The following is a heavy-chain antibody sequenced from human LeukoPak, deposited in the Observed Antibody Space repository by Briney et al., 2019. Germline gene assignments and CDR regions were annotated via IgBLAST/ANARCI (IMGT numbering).Heavy chain of an antibody. CDR3: ARVIDYGDSRKAFDI. D-gene: IGHD4-17*01. CDR2: IYPGDSDT. J-gene: IGHJ3*02. CDR1: GYSFTSYW. V-gene: IGHV5-51*01. Sequence: GESLKISCKGSGYSFTSYWIGWVRQMPGKGLEWMGIIYPGDSDTRYSPSFQGQVTISADKSISTAYLQWSSLKASDTAMYYCARVIDYGDSRKAFDIWGQGTMVTVSS.